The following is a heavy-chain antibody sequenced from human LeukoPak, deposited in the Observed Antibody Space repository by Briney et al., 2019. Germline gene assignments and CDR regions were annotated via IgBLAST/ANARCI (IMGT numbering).Heavy chain of an antibody. CDR1: GFTFSSYA. V-gene: IGHV3-48*03. CDR2: ISSTGSTT. J-gene: IGHJ4*02. D-gene: IGHD2-2*01. CDR3: ARKYCSSTSCVIDY. Sequence: GGSLRLSCTASGFTFSSYAMSWVRQAPGKGLEWVSLISSTGSTTYYADSVKGRLTISRDNAENSLYLQMDSLRAEDTAVYYCARKYCSSTSCVIDYWGQGTLVTVSS.